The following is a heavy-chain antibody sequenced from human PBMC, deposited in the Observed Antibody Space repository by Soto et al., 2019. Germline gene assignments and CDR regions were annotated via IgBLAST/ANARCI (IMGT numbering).Heavy chain of an antibody. V-gene: IGHV4-31*03. CDR1: GGSISSGGYY. Sequence: SETLSLTCTVSGGSISSGGYYWSWIRQHPGKGLEXSGYXXXSXSXXXNXXXXSRVTISVDTSKNQFSLNLNSVTAADTAVYYCARDFRTVGDWFDPWGQGTLVTVSS. CDR3: ARDFRTVGDWFDP. J-gene: IGHJ5*02. D-gene: IGHD1-26*01. CDR2: XXXSXSX.